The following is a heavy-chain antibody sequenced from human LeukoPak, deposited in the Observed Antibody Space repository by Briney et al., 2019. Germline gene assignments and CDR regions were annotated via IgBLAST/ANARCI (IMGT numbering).Heavy chain of an antibody. CDR2: IWSDGSNE. V-gene: IGHV3-33*01. D-gene: IGHD1-26*01. CDR3: ARRSSGTYGFDC. CDR1: GFTFNSYG. J-gene: IGHJ4*02. Sequence: GGSLRLSCAAAGFTFNSYGMHWVRQAPGKGLEGVAVIWSDGSNEYYAESLRGRFTISRDNSKDTVYLQLNSLRVEDTAVYYCARRSSGTYGFDCWGQGTLVTVST.